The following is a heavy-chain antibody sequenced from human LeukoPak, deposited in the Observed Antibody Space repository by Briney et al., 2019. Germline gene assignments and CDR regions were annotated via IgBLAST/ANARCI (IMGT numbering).Heavy chain of an antibody. V-gene: IGHV3-74*01. CDR3: ARDASPGYFDL. D-gene: IGHD2-15*01. CDR2: ITSDGSAT. Sequence: HPGGSLRLSCAVSGFTFSSYWMHWVRQGPGKGLAWVSRITSDGSATDYADSVKGRFTISRDNAKNTLYLHMNSLRAEDTAVYYCARDASPGYFDLWGRGTLVTVSS. J-gene: IGHJ2*01. CDR1: GFTFSSYW.